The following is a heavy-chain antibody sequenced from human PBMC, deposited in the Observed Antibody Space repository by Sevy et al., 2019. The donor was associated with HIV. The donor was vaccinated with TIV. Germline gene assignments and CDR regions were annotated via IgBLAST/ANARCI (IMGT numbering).Heavy chain of an antibody. CDR2: ISGSGGSGDKT. CDR1: GFTFSNYA. V-gene: IGHV3-23*01. D-gene: IGHD3-22*01. CDR3: ARKYDSSGYFDY. Sequence: GGSLRLSCAASGFTFSNYAMNWVRQAPGKGLEWVSGISGSGGSGDKTNYADPVKGRFTTSRDDSKNSLYLPLNSLKAEDTAIYYCARKYDSSGYFDYWGQGTLVTVSS. J-gene: IGHJ4*02.